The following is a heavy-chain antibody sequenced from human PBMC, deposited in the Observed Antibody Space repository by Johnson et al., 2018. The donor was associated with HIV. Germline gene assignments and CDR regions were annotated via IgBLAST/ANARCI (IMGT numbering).Heavy chain of an antibody. CDR1: GLTFSSYA. CDR3: ARDLLGMDDAFDI. Sequence: QVQVVESGGGVVQPGRSLRLSCAASGLTFSSYAMYCVRQAPGKGLEWVAVISYDGSNNYYADSVKGRFTISSDNSKNTLYLQMNSLRAEDTAVYYCARDLLGMDDAFDIWGQGTMVTVSS. J-gene: IGHJ3*02. D-gene: IGHD7-27*01. CDR2: ISYDGSNN. V-gene: IGHV3-30-3*01.